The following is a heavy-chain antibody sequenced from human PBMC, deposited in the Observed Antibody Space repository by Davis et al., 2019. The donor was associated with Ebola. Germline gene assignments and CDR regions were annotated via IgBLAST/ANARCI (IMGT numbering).Heavy chain of an antibody. V-gene: IGHV4-59*01. Sequence: SETLSLTCTVSGGSISSYYWSWIRQPPGKGLEWIGYIYYSGSTNYNPSLKSRVTISVDTSKNQFSLKLSSVTAADTAVYYCARVPVVPAASGVDYWGQGTLVTVPS. J-gene: IGHJ4*02. CDR2: IYYSGST. CDR3: ARVPVVPAASGVDY. D-gene: IGHD2-2*01. CDR1: GGSISSYY.